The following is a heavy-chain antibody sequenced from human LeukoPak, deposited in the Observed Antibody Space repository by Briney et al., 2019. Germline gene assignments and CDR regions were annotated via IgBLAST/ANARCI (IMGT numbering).Heavy chain of an antibody. V-gene: IGHV4-38-2*02. CDR3: ARFGELLGAFDI. D-gene: IGHD3-10*01. CDR2: IYHSGST. CDR1: GYSISSGYY. J-gene: IGHJ3*02. Sequence: SETLSLTCTVSGYSISSGYYWGWIRQPPGKGLEWIGSIYHSGSTYYNPSLKSRVTISVDTSKSQFSLKLSSVTAADTAVYYCARFGELLGAFDIWGQGTMVTVSS.